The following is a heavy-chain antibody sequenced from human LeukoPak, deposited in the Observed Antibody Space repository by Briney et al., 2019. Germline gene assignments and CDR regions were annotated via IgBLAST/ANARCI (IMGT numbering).Heavy chain of an antibody. Sequence: GGSLRLSCAASGFTFSSYGMHWVRQAPGKGLEWVAVIWYDGSNKYYADSVKGRFTISRDNSKNTPYLQMNSLRAEDTAVYYCASLPQGDRYDRPRWFDPWGQGTLVTVSS. CDR1: GFTFSSYG. D-gene: IGHD3-22*01. V-gene: IGHV3-33*01. J-gene: IGHJ5*02. CDR3: ASLPQGDRYDRPRWFDP. CDR2: IWYDGSNK.